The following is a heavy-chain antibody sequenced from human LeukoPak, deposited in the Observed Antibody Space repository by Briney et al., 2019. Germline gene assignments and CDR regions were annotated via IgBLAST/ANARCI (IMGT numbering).Heavy chain of an antibody. CDR3: VKGTASAGFDY. CDR1: GDSVSSNSAA. Sequence: SQTLSLTCAISGDSVSSNSAAWDWVRQSPSRGHQWLRRTYYRSKWHNEYAESVKSRISISPDTSKNQFSLQLNSVSPEDTALYYCVKGTASAGFDYWGQGALVTVSS. V-gene: IGHV6-1*01. CDR2: TYYRSKWHN. J-gene: IGHJ4*02. D-gene: IGHD1-7*01.